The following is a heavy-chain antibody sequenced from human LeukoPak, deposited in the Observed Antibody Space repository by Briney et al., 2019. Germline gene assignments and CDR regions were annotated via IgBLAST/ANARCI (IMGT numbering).Heavy chain of an antibody. CDR2: INQDGSEI. CDR3: ARDQGSVIVVRTTYWFFDL. Sequence: PGGSLRLSCAASGFTFSNYWMSWVRQAPGKGLEWLANINQDGSEIYYVDSVKGRFTISRDNGKNSLYLQINSLRADDTAVYYCARDQGSVIVVRTTYWFFDLWGRGTLVTVSS. CDR1: GFTFSNYW. V-gene: IGHV3-7*01. D-gene: IGHD3-22*01. J-gene: IGHJ2*01.